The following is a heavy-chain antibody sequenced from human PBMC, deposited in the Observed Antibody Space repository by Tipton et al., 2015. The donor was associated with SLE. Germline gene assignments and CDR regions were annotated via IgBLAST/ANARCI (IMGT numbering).Heavy chain of an antibody. V-gene: IGHV4-61*01. Sequence: TLSLTCTVSGGSISSDYYYWAWIRQPPGKGLEWIGNVYYSGGTNYNPSLKSRVTISVDTSKNQFSLNLSSVTAADTAVYYCARDGEMTTMEVWGQGTTVTVSS. CDR2: VYYSGGT. J-gene: IGHJ6*02. CDR3: ARDGEMTTMEV. D-gene: IGHD5-24*01. CDR1: GGSISSDYYY.